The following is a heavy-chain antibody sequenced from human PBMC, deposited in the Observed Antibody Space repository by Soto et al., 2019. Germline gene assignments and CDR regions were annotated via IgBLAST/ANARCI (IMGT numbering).Heavy chain of an antibody. CDR1: GFTFSSYS. Sequence: GGSLRLSCAASGFTFSSYSMNWVRQAPGKGLEWVSYISSSSSTIYYADSVKGRFTISRDNAKNSLYLQMNSLRDEDTAVYYCARAEVPVWFGELLPNYYYYYGLDVWGQGTTVTVSS. V-gene: IGHV3-48*02. D-gene: IGHD3-10*01. CDR3: ARAEVPVWFGELLPNYYYYYGLDV. CDR2: ISSSSSTI. J-gene: IGHJ6*02.